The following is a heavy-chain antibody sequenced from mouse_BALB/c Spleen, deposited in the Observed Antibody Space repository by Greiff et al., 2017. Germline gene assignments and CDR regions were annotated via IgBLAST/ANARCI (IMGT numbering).Heavy chain of an antibody. CDR2: IDPANGNT. D-gene: IGHD2-1*01. V-gene: IGHV14-3*02. Sequence: VQLQQSGAELVKPGASVKLSCTASGFNIKDTYMHWVKQRPEQGLEWIGRIDPANGNTKYDPKFQGKATITADTSSNTAYLQLSSLTSEDTAVYYCARDGNYPYYFDYWGQGTTLTVSS. CDR3: ARDGNYPYYFDY. CDR1: GFNIKDTY. J-gene: IGHJ2*01.